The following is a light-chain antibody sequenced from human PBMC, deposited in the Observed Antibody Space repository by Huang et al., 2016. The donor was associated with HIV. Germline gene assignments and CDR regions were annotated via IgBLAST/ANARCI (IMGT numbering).Light chain of an antibody. V-gene: IGKV1-39*01. CDR2: AAS. CDR3: QQSYTTPRT. CDR1: ESVYNY. Sequence: DIQMTQSPPSLSASVGDRVIIACRTNESVYNYLNWYRQKPGKDPEFLIYAASTLRSGVPSRFSASGSGTEFTLTITSLQPQDLATYYCQQSYTTPRTFGQGTKVEIK. J-gene: IGKJ1*01.